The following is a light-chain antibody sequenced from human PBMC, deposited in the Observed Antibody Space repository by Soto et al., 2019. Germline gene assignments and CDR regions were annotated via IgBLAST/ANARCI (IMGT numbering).Light chain of an antibody. CDR1: QSVSSSY. V-gene: IGKV3-20*01. CDR3: QQYGSSPRT. J-gene: IGKJ2*01. Sequence: EIVLTQSPGTLSLSPGERATLSCRASQSVSSSYLAWYQQKPGQAPRLLIYDASRRATGIPDRFSGGGSGTDFTRTISRLEPEDFAVYYCQQYGSSPRTFGQGTKLEIK. CDR2: DAS.